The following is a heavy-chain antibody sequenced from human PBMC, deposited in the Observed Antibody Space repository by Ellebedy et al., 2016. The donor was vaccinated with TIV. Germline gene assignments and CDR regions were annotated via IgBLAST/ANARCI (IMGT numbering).Heavy chain of an antibody. CDR1: GGSFSGYY. CDR3: AREDYGDYVGPPDV. V-gene: IGHV4-34*01. CDR2: INHSGST. J-gene: IGHJ6*02. Sequence: SETLSLTCAVYGGSFSGYYWSWIRQPPGKGLEWIGEINHSGSTNYNPSLKSRVTISVDTSKNQFSLKLSSVTAADTAVYYCAREDYGDYVGPPDVWGQGTTVTVSS. D-gene: IGHD4-17*01.